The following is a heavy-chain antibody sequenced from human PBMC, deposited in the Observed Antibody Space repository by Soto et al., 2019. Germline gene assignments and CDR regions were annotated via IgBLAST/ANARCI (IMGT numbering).Heavy chain of an antibody. Sequence: SETLSLTCTVSGGSLSSYYWSWIRQPPGKGLEWIGYIYYSGSTNYNPSLKSRVTISVDTSKNQFSLKLSSVTAADTAVYYCARVRYGSGSYYDPRGQGTLVTVSS. CDR3: ARVRYGSGSYYDP. CDR1: GGSLSSYY. CDR2: IYYSGST. D-gene: IGHD3-10*01. V-gene: IGHV4-59*01. J-gene: IGHJ5*02.